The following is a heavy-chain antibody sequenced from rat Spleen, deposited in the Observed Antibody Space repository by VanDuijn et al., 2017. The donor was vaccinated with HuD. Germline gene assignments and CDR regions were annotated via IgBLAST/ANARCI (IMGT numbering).Heavy chain of an antibody. J-gene: IGHJ2*01. CDR3: ARENYYSGDY. V-gene: IGHV5S13*01. Sequence: EVQLVESGGGLVQPGRSLKLSCAASGFTFSSFPMAWVRQAPKKGLEWVASISTGGGNTYYRDSVKGRFTISRDNAKNIQYLQMDSLRSEDTATYYCARENYYSGDYWGQGVMVTVSS. CDR2: ISTGGGNT. CDR1: GFTFSSFP. D-gene: IGHD1-1*01.